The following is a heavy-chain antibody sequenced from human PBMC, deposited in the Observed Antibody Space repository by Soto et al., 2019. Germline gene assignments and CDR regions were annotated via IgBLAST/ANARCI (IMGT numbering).Heavy chain of an antibody. D-gene: IGHD3-22*01. CDR3: ARRLPNYYDSSGYPNWFDP. V-gene: IGHV1-69*13. J-gene: IGHJ5*02. CDR1: GGTFSSYA. CDR2: IIPIFGTA. Sequence: AAVKVSCKASGGTFSSYAISWVRQAPGQGXEWMGGIIPIFGTANYAQKFQGRVTITADESTSTAYMELSSLRSEDTAVYYCARRLPNYYDSSGYPNWFDPWGQETLVTVSS.